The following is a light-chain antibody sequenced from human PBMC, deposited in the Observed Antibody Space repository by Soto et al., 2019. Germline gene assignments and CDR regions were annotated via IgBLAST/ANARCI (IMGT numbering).Light chain of an antibody. CDR1: QSVTTY. CDR2: GAS. V-gene: IGKV3-20*01. CDR3: QQYGSTPLFT. Sequence: EIVLTQSPGTLPLSPGERATLSCRASQSVTTYLAWYQRKPGQAPRLLIYGASSRATGIPDRFSGSGSGADFTLTISRLEPEDFAVYYCQQYGSTPLFTFGPGTKVDIK. J-gene: IGKJ3*01.